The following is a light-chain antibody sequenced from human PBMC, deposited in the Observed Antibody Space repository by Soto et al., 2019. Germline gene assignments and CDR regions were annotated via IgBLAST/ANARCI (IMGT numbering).Light chain of an antibody. J-gene: IGLJ7*01. V-gene: IGLV1-47*01. Sequence: QSVLTQPPSASGTPGQRVFISCSGSSSNIGGTNYAYWYQQLPGTAPKLLIYRNNQRPSGVPDRFSGSKSGTSASLAISGLRSEDEADYYCAAWDDSLSGAVFGGGTQLTVL. CDR3: AAWDDSLSGAV. CDR1: SSNIGGTNY. CDR2: RNN.